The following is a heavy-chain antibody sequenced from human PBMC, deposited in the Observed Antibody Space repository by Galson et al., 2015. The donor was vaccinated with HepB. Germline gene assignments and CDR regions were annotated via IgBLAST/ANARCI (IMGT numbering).Heavy chain of an antibody. V-gene: IGHV3-7*03. Sequence: SLRLSCAASGFTFSSYAMSWVRQAQGEGLEWGANIKTDGTEEYYVDSVKGRFTVSRDNAKNSLFLQLNSLRAEDTGVYYCATQSWAIFDYWGQGSLVTVS. CDR2: IKTDGTEE. CDR1: GFTFSSYA. CDR3: ATQSWAIFDY. D-gene: IGHD6-13*01. J-gene: IGHJ4*02.